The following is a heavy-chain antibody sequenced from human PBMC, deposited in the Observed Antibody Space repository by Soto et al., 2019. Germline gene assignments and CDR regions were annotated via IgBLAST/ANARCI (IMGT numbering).Heavy chain of an antibody. J-gene: IGHJ6*02. CDR1: GFTVSSNY. V-gene: IGHV3-53*01. D-gene: IGHD6-6*01. CDR3: TGDSSSPPYYYGMDV. CDR2: IYSGGGT. Sequence: EVQLVESGGGLIQPGGSLRLSCAASGFTVSSNYMSWVRQAPGKGLEWVSVIYSGGGTYYADSVKGRFTISRDNSKNTRYLQMNSLRAEETAVYYCTGDSSSPPYYYGMDVWGQGTTVSVSS.